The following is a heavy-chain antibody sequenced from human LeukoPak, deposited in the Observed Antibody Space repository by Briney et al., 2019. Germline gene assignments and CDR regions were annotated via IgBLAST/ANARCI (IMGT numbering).Heavy chain of an antibody. V-gene: IGHV4-31*03. CDR1: GGSISSAGYY. CDR3: ASWAAAGTDY. Sequence: SQTLSLTCTVSGGSISSAGYYWSWIRQHPGKGLEWIGYIYYSGSTYYNPSLKSRVTISVDTSKNQFSLKLSSVTAADTAVYYCASWAAAGTDYWGQGTLVTVSS. CDR2: IYYSGST. J-gene: IGHJ4*02. D-gene: IGHD6-13*01.